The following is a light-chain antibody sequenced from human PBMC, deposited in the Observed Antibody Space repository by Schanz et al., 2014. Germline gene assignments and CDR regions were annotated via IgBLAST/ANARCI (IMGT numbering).Light chain of an antibody. J-gene: IGLJ3*02. CDR3: AMHTTYNTLKGV. CDR1: SSDIGGYNY. Sequence: QSALIQPASVSGSPGQSITISCTGTSSDIGGYNYVSWYQQLPGKAPKLMLYDVSDRPSGVSNRFSGSKSGNTASLTISGLQAEDEADYFCAMHTTYNTLKGVFGGGTKVTVL. V-gene: IGLV2-14*03. CDR2: DVS.